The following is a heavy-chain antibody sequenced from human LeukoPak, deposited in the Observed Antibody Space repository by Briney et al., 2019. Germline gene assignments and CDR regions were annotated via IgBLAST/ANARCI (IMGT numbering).Heavy chain of an antibody. CDR1: GFTFDDYA. CDR2: ISWNSGSI. J-gene: IGHJ4*02. CDR3: AKDDHRRRWYSFDY. D-gene: IGHD4-23*01. V-gene: IGHV3-9*01. Sequence: GRSLRLSCAASGFTFDDYAMHWVRQAPGKGLEWVSGISWNSGSIGYADSVKGRFTISRDNAKNSLYLQMNSLRAEDTALYYCAKDDHRRRWYSFDYWGQGTLVTVSS.